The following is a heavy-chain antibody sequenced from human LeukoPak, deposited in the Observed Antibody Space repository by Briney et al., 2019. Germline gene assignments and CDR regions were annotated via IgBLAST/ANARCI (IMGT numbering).Heavy chain of an antibody. J-gene: IGHJ4*02. CDR2: ISSSSSYI. CDR3: ATRYDILTGYGDY. V-gene: IGHV3-21*01. D-gene: IGHD3-9*01. Sequence: GGSLRLSCAASGFTFSSYAMSWVRQAPGKGLEWVSSISSSSSYIYYADSVKGRFTISRDNAKNSLYLQMNSLRAEDTAVYYCATRYDILTGYGDYWGQGTLVTVSS. CDR1: GFTFSSYA.